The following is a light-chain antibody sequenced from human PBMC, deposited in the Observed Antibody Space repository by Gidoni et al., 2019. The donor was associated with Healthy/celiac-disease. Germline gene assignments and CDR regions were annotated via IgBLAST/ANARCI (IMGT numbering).Light chain of an antibody. J-gene: IGKJ5*01. CDR3: QQSYSTIT. CDR2: AAS. CDR1: QSISSY. V-gene: IGKV1-39*01. Sequence: DIQMTQSPSSLSASVRDRVTITCRASQSISSYLNWYQQKPGKAPKLLIYAASSLQSGVPSRFSGSGSGPDFTLTISSLQPEDFATYYCQQSYSTITFGQXTRLEIK.